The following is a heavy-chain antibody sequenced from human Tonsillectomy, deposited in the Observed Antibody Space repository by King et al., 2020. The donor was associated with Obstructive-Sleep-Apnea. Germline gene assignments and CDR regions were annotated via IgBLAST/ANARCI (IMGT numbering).Heavy chain of an antibody. CDR3: AKAALVCAGGYCHYDDAYDV. CDR1: VFTVNSNY. J-gene: IGHJ3*01. D-gene: IGHD2-8*02. CDR2: IYSGGST. V-gene: IGHV3-66*01. Sequence: VQLVESGGGLVQPGGSLRLSCAFSVFTVNSNYMTWVRQAPGKGLELVSVIYSGGSTYYADAVKGRFTISRDKSKNTVSLQLNSLRVDDTVVFYCAKAALVCAGGYCHYDDAYDVWGQGKMLPVSS.